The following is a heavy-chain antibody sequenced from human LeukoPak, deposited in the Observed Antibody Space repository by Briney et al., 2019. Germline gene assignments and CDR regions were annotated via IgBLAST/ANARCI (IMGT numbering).Heavy chain of an antibody. CDR2: ISYDGSNK. CDR3: ARDRSMGGGNSLYYYGMDV. D-gene: IGHD4-23*01. V-gene: IGHV3-30-3*01. Sequence: GGSLRLSCAASGFSFTNAWMSWVRQAPGKGLEWVAVISYDGSNKYCADSVKGRFTISRDNSKNTLYLQMNSLRAEDTAVYYCARDRSMGGGNSLYYYGMDVWGQGTTVTVSS. CDR1: GFSFTNAW. J-gene: IGHJ6*02.